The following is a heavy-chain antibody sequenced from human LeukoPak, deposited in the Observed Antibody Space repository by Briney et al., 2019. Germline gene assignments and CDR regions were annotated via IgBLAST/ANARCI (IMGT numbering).Heavy chain of an antibody. CDR1: GFTFSSYW. D-gene: IGHD5-18*01. CDR2: IKQDGSEK. Sequence: PGGSLRLSCAASGFTFSSYWMSWVRQAPGKGLEWVANIKQDGSEKYYVDSVKGRFTISRDNAKNSLYLQMNSLRAEDTAVYYCARGNGYSYGYNYYYYYMDVWGKGPRSPSP. CDR3: ARGNGYSYGYNYYYYYMDV. J-gene: IGHJ6*03. V-gene: IGHV3-7*01.